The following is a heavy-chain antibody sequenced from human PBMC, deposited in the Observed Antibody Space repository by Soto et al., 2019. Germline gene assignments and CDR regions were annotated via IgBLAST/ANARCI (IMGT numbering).Heavy chain of an antibody. Sequence: SETLSLTCAVYGGSFSGYYWNWIRQPPGKGLEWIGEINHSGSTSYNPSLKSRVTISIDTSKNQFSQKLRSVTAADTSVYYCARSSYCSSNSCYRAYEIWGQGTMVTVSS. CDR3: ARSSYCSSNSCYRAYEI. V-gene: IGHV4-34*01. J-gene: IGHJ3*02. CDR2: INHSGST. CDR1: GGSFSGYY. D-gene: IGHD2-2*01.